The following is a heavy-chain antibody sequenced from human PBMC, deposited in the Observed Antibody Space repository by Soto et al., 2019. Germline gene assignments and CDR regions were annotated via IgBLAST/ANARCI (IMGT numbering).Heavy chain of an antibody. Sequence: QVQLVESGGGVVQPGRSLRLSCAASGFTFSSYGMHWVRQAPGKGLEWVAVISYDGSNKYYADSVKGRFTISRDNSKNTRYLQMNSLRAEDTAVYYCAKEGAWGWELLPHFDYWGQGTLVTVSS. D-gene: IGHD1-26*01. CDR1: GFTFSSYG. J-gene: IGHJ4*02. CDR3: AKEGAWGWELLPHFDY. CDR2: ISYDGSNK. V-gene: IGHV3-30*18.